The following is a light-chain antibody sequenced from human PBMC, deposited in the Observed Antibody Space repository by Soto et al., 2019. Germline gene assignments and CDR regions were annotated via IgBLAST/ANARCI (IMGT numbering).Light chain of an antibody. CDR2: RNN. J-gene: IGLJ1*01. CDR3: ASWDDSMKGRDV. V-gene: IGLV1-44*01. Sequence: QSVLTQPPSASGTPGQTVTISCSGSTSNIGTNTLNWYRQLPGTAPKLLIYRNNRRPSGDPDRFSGSKSGTSASLAISGLQSEDEADYYCASWDDSMKGRDVFGTGTKLTVL. CDR1: TSNIGTNT.